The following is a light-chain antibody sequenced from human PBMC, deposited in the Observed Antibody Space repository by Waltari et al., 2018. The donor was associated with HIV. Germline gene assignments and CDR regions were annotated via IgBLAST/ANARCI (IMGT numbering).Light chain of an antibody. J-gene: IGLJ2*01. CDR2: GNS. CDR3: QSYDSRLSGSV. V-gene: IGLV1-40*01. CDR1: GSNIGATYD. Sequence: SVLTQPPSVSGAPGQRVTISCSESGSNIGATYDVNWYQHLPGTAPKPLIYGNSTRPPGCPDRFSGSKSGTSASLAITGLQPEDEGDYYCQSYDSRLSGSVFGGGTKLTVL.